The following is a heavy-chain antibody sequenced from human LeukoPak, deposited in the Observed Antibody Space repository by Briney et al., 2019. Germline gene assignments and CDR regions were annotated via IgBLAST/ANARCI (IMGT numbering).Heavy chain of an antibody. CDR1: GFTFSNYW. J-gene: IGHJ2*01. D-gene: IGHD4-17*01. Sequence: GGSLRLSCAASGFTFSNYWMSWVRQAPGKGLEWVANIKQDGSEKYYVDSVKGRFTISRDNAKNSLYLQMNSLRAEDTAVYYCARDMTTVRYWYFDLWGRGTLVTVSS. V-gene: IGHV3-7*01. CDR3: ARDMTTVRYWYFDL. CDR2: IKQDGSEK.